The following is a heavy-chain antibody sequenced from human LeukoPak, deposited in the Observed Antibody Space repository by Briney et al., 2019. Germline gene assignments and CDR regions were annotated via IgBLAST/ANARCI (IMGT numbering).Heavy chain of an antibody. CDR2: INSDGSWT. CDR1: GNYW. V-gene: IGHV3-74*01. J-gene: IGHJ4*02. Sequence: GGSLRLSCAASGNYWMHWVRQAPGKGLVWVSHINSDGSWTSYADSVKGRFSISRDNARNSVYLQMNSLRVEDTAVYYCARDPVEWELLLDYWGQGTLVTVSS. CDR3: ARDPVEWELLLDY. D-gene: IGHD1-26*01.